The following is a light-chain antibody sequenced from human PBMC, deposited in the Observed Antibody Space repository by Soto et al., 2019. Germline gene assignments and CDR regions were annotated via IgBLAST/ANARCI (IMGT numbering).Light chain of an antibody. CDR3: GADHGGGSNLVVV. J-gene: IGLJ2*01. CDR1: SGYSNYK. V-gene: IGLV9-49*01. CDR2: VGTGGIVG. Sequence: QSVLTQPPSASASLGASVTLTCTLSSGYSNYKVDWYQQRPGKGPRFVMRVGTGGIVGSKGDGIPDRFSVLGSGLNRYLTVENIQEEDETDYYCGADHGGGSNLVVVFGGGTKLTVL.